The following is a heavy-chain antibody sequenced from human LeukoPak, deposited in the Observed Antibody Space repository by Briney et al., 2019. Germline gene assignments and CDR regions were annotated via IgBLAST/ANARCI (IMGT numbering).Heavy chain of an antibody. Sequence: SQTLSLTCAGSGGTISCGGCSWSWIRQPPGKGLDWNGYIYHSGSTYYNPSLKSRVTISVDRSKNQFSLKLSSVTAADTAVYYCARYYDFWSGTKENWFDPWGQGTLVTVSS. CDR3: ARYYDFWSGTKENWFDP. V-gene: IGHV4-30-2*01. CDR1: GGTISCGGCS. CDR2: IYHSGST. J-gene: IGHJ5*02. D-gene: IGHD3-3*01.